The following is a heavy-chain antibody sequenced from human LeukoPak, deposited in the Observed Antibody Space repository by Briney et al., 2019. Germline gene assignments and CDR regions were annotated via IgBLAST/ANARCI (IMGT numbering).Heavy chain of an antibody. Sequence: GASVKVSCKASGGTFSSYAISWVRQAPGQGLEWMGGIIPIFGTANYAQKFQGRVTITADESTSTAYMELSSLRSEDTAVYYCARMSKIAARLEYYYYYMDVWGKGTTVTVSS. V-gene: IGHV1-69*01. D-gene: IGHD6-6*01. CDR2: IIPIFGTA. J-gene: IGHJ6*03. CDR1: GGTFSSYA. CDR3: ARMSKIAARLEYYYYYMDV.